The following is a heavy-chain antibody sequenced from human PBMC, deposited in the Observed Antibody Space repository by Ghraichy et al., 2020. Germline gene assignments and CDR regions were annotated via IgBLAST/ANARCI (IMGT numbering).Heavy chain of an antibody. J-gene: IGHJ6*02. CDR3: ARSPGLGPDV. D-gene: IGHD6-19*01. CDR2: IYYSGST. V-gene: IGHV4-59*01. Sequence: SETLSLTCTVSGGSISSYYWSWIRQPPGKGLEWIGYIYYSGSTNYNPSLKSRVTISVDTSKNQFSLKLSSVTAADTAVYYCARSPGLGPDVWGQGTTVTVSS. CDR1: GGSISSYY.